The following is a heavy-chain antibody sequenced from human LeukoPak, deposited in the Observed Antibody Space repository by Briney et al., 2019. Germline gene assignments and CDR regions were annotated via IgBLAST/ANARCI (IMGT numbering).Heavy chain of an antibody. CDR1: GFTFSNYA. V-gene: IGHV3-30-3*01. J-gene: IGHJ3*02. Sequence: GGSLRLSCAASGFTFSNYAIDWVRRAPGKGLEWVALISYDGSSKYYADSVKGRFTISRDNSMNTLYLQMNSLRPEDTAVYYCARDYQWLEAFDIWGQGTMVTVSS. CDR2: ISYDGSSK. CDR3: ARDYQWLEAFDI. D-gene: IGHD6-19*01.